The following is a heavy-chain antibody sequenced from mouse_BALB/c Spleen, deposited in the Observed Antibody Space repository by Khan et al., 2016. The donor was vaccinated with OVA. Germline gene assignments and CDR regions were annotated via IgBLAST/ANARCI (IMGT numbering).Heavy chain of an antibody. Sequence: EVELVESGGDLVEPGGSLKLSCAASGFTFSSYSMSWVRQTPDKRLEWVATISSGGDYTYYPDIVKGRFTISRDNAKNTLYLQMSSLKSEDTAMYYCASHLTGSCAYWGQGTLVAVSA. V-gene: IGHV5-6*01. CDR1: GFTFSSYS. CDR2: ISSGGDYT. CDR3: ASHLTGSCAY. J-gene: IGHJ3*01. D-gene: IGHD4-1*01.